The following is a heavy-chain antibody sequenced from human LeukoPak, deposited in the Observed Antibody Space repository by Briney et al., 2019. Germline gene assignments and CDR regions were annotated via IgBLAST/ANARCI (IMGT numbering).Heavy chain of an antibody. J-gene: IGHJ3*02. CDR1: GLTFSNYA. CDR2: LSGSGGGT. D-gene: IGHD3-10*01. V-gene: IGHV3-23*01. Sequence: GGSPRLSCAASGLTFSNYAMTWVRLAPGKGLEWVSSLSGSGGGTWYAGSVKGRFTISRDNSKNTLYLQMNSLRAEDTAVYYCAKDRTPYSRSGGYYLGAFDIWGHGTLVTVSS. CDR3: AKDRTPYSRSGGYYLGAFDI.